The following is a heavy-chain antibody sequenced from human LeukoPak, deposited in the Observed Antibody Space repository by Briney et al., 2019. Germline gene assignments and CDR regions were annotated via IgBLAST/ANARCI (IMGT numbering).Heavy chain of an antibody. CDR2: IYSDNT. D-gene: IGHD6-6*01. CDR3: ARDKGTSYLSSFDY. CDR1: GFTVSSNS. V-gene: IGHV3-66*03. J-gene: IGHJ4*02. Sequence: PGGSLRLSCTASGFTVSSNSMSWVRQAPGKGLEWVSFIYSDNTHYSDSVKGRFTISRDNSKNTLYLQMNSLRAADTAVYYCARDKGTSYLSSFDYWGQGTLVTVSS.